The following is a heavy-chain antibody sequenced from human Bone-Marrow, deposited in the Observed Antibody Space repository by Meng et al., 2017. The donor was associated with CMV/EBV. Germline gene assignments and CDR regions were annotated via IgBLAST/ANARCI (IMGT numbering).Heavy chain of an antibody. D-gene: IGHD4-11*01. V-gene: IGHV1-2*02. Sequence: QVQLVQSGAEVKKPGASVRVSCKASGYTFTGYYLHWVRQAAGQGLEWMGWINPNSGDTNYAQNFQGRVTMTRDTSLATAYMELSSLRSDDTAVYYCARGRSTGFDYWGQGALVTVSS. CDR1: GYTFTGYY. CDR2: INPNSGDT. J-gene: IGHJ4*02. CDR3: ARGRSTGFDY.